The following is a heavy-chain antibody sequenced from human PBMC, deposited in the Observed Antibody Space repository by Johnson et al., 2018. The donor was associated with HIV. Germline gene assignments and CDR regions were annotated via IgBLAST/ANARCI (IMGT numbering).Heavy chain of an antibody. V-gene: IGHV3-30*03. CDR1: GFTFSSHG. Sequence: QEKLVESGGGVVQPGRSLRLSCAASGFTFSSHGMHWVRQAPGKGLEWVSATSYDGSNKYYVDSVKGRFTISRDNSKNTLYLQMNSLRADDTAMYYCARAYTYGAFDIWGQGTTVTISS. CDR3: ARAYTYGAFDI. D-gene: IGHD5-18*01. CDR2: TSYDGSNK. J-gene: IGHJ3*02.